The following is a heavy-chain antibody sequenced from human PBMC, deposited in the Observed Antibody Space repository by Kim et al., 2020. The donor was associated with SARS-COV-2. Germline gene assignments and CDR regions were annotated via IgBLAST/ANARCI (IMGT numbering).Heavy chain of an antibody. V-gene: IGHV3-21*01. Sequence: GGSLRLSCAASGFTFSSYSMNWVRQAPGKGLEWVSSISSSSSYIYYADSVKGRFTFSRDNAKNSLYLQMNSLRAEDTAVYYCARDYWNDPGTYYYGMDVWGQGTTVTVSS. D-gene: IGHD1-1*01. CDR1: GFTFSSYS. J-gene: IGHJ6*02. CDR3: ARDYWNDPGTYYYGMDV. CDR2: ISSSSSYI.